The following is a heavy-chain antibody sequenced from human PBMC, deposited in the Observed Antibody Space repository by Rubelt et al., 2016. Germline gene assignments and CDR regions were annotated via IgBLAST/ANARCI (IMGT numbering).Heavy chain of an antibody. V-gene: IGHV4-34*01. CDR2: INHSGST. Sequence: QVQLQQWGAGLLKPSETLSLTCAVYGGSFSGYYWNWIRQPPGKGLEWIGEINHSGSTNYNPALKSRVAISVDTPKNQFSLKLSSVTAADTAVYYCAGGSRQLVRSVYWFDPWGQGTLVTVSS. CDR3: AGGSRQLVRSVYWFDP. D-gene: IGHD6-13*01. J-gene: IGHJ5*02. CDR1: GGSFSGYY.